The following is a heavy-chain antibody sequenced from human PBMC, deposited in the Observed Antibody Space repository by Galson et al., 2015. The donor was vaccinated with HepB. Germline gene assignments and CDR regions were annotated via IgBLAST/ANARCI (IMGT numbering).Heavy chain of an antibody. CDR2: SRSKVHGYTT. J-gene: IGHJ4*02. D-gene: IGHD1-26*01. Sequence: SLRLSCAASGFIFSDHSMDWVRQAPGKGLEWVGHSRSKVHGYTTEYAASVKGRFTISRDFSKNSLYLQMNSLRTEDTAVYYCARTNNVWDYWGQGTLVTVSS. CDR1: GFIFSDHS. CDR3: ARTNNVWDY. V-gene: IGHV3-72*01.